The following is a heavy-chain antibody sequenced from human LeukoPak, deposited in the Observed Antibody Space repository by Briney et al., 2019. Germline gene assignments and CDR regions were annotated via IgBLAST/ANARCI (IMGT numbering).Heavy chain of an antibody. V-gene: IGHV3-30-3*01. CDR2: ISYDGSNK. J-gene: IGHJ4*02. Sequence: GRSLRLSCAASGFTFSSYAMHWVRQAPGKGLEWVAVISYDGSNKYYADSVKGRFTISRDNSKNTLYLQMNSLRAEDTAVYYCARESCSGGSCHYYFDYWGQGTLVTVSS. CDR3: ARESCSGGSCHYYFDY. CDR1: GFTFSSYA. D-gene: IGHD2-15*01.